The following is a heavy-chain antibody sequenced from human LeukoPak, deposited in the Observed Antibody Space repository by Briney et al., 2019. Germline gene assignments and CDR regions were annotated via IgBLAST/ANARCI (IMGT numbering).Heavy chain of an antibody. CDR1: GGTFSSYA. J-gene: IGHJ4*02. CDR3: ARVAPNYYGSGKAYFDY. CDR2: IIPIFGTA. Sequence: GSSVKVSCKASGGTFSSYAISWVRQAPGQGLEWMGGIIPIFGTASYAQKFQGRVTMTRDMSTSTVYMELSSLRSEDTAVYYCARVAPNYYGSGKAYFDYWGQGTLVTVSS. D-gene: IGHD3-10*01. V-gene: IGHV1-69*05.